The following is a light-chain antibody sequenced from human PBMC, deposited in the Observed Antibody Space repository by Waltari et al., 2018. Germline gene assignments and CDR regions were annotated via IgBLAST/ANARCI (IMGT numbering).Light chain of an antibody. CDR1: SSDVGGYNY. V-gene: IGLV2-11*01. J-gene: IGLJ2*01. Sequence: QSALTQSRSVSGSPGQSVTISCTGTSSDVGGYNYASWYQQHPGKAPKLMIYDVRNRPSGVPDRFSGSKSGNTASLTISGLQAEDEADYYCCSYAGSYTGVFGGGTKLTVL. CDR2: DVR. CDR3: CSYAGSYTGV.